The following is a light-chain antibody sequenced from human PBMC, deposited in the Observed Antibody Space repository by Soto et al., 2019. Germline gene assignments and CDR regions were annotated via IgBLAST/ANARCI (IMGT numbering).Light chain of an antibody. CDR1: QSISSY. V-gene: IGKV1-39*01. Sequence: DIQMTQSPSSLSASVGDRVTITCRASQSISSYFNWYQQKPGKAPKLLIYAASRFQSGVPSRFSGSGSRTYFTLTISSLQPEDFATYYWQQSYSTPLTFGGGTKVEIK. CDR3: QQSYSTPLT. J-gene: IGKJ4*01. CDR2: AAS.